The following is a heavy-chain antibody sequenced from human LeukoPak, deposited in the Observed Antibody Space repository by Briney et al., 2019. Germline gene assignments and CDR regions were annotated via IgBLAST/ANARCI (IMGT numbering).Heavy chain of an antibody. D-gene: IGHD3-22*01. V-gene: IGHV3-23*01. CDR3: ALEGYYYDSSGYLGY. J-gene: IGHJ4*02. CDR1: GFTFSSYA. CDR2: ISGSGGST. Sequence: GSLRLSCAASGFTFSSYAMSWVRQAPGKGLEWVSAISGSGGSTYYADSVKGRFTISRDNSKNTLYLQMNSLRAEDTAVYYCALEGYYYDSSGYLGYWGQGTLVTVSS.